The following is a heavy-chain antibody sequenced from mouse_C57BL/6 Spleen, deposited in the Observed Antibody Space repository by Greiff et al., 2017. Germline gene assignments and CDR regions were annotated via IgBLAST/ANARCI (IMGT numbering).Heavy chain of an antibody. J-gene: IGHJ4*01. V-gene: IGHV1-53*01. CDR3: ARDFTTVFMDY. D-gene: IGHD1-1*01. Sequence: QVQLQQPGTELVKPGASVKLSCKASGYTFTSYWMHWVKQRPGQGLEWIGNNNPSNGGTNYNEKFKGKATLTVGKSSSTAYMQLSSLTSEDSAVYYCARDFTTVFMDYWGQGTSVTVSS. CDR2: NNPSNGGT. CDR1: GYTFTSYW.